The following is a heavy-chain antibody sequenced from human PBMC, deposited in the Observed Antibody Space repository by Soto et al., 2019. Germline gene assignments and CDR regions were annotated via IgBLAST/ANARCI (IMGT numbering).Heavy chain of an antibody. J-gene: IGHJ3*02. V-gene: IGHV1-69*06. Sequence: GASVKVSCKASGGTFSSYAISWVRQAPGQGLEWMGGIIPIFGTANYAQKFQGRVTITADKSTSTAYMELSSLRSEDTAVYYCARDRDYGANSDAFEIWGQGTMVTVSS. D-gene: IGHD4-17*01. CDR1: GGTFSSYA. CDR3: ARDRDYGANSDAFEI. CDR2: IIPIFGTA.